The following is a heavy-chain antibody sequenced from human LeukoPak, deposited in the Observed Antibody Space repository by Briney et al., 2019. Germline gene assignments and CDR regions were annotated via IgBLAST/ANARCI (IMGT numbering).Heavy chain of an antibody. D-gene: IGHD3-3*01. CDR2: ISGSGGST. CDR1: GFTFSSYA. V-gene: IGHV3-23*01. CDR3: AKDPSYDFWSGYYIDY. J-gene: IGHJ4*02. Sequence: GGSLRLSCAASGFTFSSYAMSWVRQAPGKGLEWVSAISGSGGSTYYADSVKGRFTISRDNSKNTLYLRMNSLRAEDTAVYYCAKDPSYDFWSGYYIDYWGQGTLVTVSS.